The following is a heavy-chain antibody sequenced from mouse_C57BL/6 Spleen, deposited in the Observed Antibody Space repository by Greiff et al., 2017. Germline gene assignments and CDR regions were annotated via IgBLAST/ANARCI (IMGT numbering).Heavy chain of an antibody. V-gene: IGHV1-52*01. CDR3: ARGGNFDV. CDR1: GYTFTSYW. J-gene: IGHJ1*03. Sequence: VQLQQSGAELVRPGSSVKLSCKASGYTFTSYWMHWVKQRPIQGLEWIGNIDPSDSETHYNQKFKDKATLTVDKSSSTAYMQLRSLTSEDSAVYYCARGGNFDVWGTGTTVTVSS. CDR2: IDPSDSET.